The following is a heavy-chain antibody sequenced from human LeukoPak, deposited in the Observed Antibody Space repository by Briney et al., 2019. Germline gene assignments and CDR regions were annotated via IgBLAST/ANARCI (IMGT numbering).Heavy chain of an antibody. V-gene: IGHV3-48*03. D-gene: IGHD4/OR15-4a*01. CDR1: GFIFSNYE. CDR2: ISSSGSTI. Sequence: GGSLSLSCAASGFIFSNYEMNWVRQAPGKGLEWVSYISSSGSTIYYADSVKGRFTISRDNAKNSLYLQMNSLRAEDTAVYYCAREVPSMDYWGQGTLVTVSS. CDR3: AREVPSMDY. J-gene: IGHJ4*02.